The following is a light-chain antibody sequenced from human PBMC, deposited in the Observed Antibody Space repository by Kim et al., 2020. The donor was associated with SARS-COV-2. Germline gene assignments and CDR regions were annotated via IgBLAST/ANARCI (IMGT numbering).Light chain of an antibody. J-gene: IGKJ1*01. CDR2: GAS. Sequence: ASVGDRVTITCRARQSINRYLSWYQQKPGKAPELLIYGASNLPSGVPSRFSGSGSGTDFTLTIDGLQPEDFVSYYCRQSLSTPWTFGQGTKVDIK. V-gene: IGKV1-39*01. CDR3: RQSLSTPWT. CDR1: QSINRY.